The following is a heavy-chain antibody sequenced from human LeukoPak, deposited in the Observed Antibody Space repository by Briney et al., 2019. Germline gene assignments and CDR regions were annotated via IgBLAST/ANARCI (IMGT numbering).Heavy chain of an antibody. Sequence: SETLSLTCAVYGGSFSGYYWSWIRQPPGKGLEWIGEINHSGSTNYNPPLKSRVTISVDTSKNQFSLKLSSVTAADTAAYYCARGYCSGGSCYLRGYYFDYWGQGTLVTVSS. CDR3: ARGYCSGGSCYLRGYYFDY. D-gene: IGHD2-15*01. V-gene: IGHV4-34*01. J-gene: IGHJ4*02. CDR1: GGSFSGYY. CDR2: INHSGST.